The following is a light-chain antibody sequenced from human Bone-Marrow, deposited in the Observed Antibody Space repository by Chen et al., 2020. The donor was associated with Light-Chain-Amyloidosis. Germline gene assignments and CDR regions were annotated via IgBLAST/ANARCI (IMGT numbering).Light chain of an antibody. CDR2: KDT. CDR3: QSADSSGTYAVI. CDR1: DLPTKY. Sequence: YDLTQPPSVSVSPGQTARITCSGDDLPTKYAYWYQQKPGRAPVLVIHKDTERPSGISERFSGSRSGRTATLTIRGVQAEDEADYHCQSADSSGTYAVIFGGGTKLTVL. V-gene: IGLV3-25*03. J-gene: IGLJ2*01.